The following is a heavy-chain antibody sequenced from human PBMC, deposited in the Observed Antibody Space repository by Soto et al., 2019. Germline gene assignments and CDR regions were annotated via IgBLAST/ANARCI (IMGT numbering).Heavy chain of an antibody. CDR2: INPNSGGT. D-gene: IGHD2-15*01. CDR3: AREQGYCSGGSCYSAWFDP. Sequence: QVQLVQSGAEVKKPGASVKVSCKASGYTFTGYYMHWVRQAPGQGLEWMGWINPNSGGTNYAQKFQGWVTMTRDTSISTAYMELSRLRSDDTAVYYCAREQGYCSGGSCYSAWFDPWGQGTLVTVSS. V-gene: IGHV1-2*04. CDR1: GYTFTGYY. J-gene: IGHJ5*02.